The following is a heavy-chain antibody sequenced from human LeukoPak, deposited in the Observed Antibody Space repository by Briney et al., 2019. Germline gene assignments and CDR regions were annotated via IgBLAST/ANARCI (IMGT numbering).Heavy chain of an antibody. J-gene: IGHJ3*02. D-gene: IGHD3-10*01. Sequence: SETLSLTCAVSGGSISSGGYSWSWIRQPPGKGLEWIGYIYYSGSTYYNPSLKSRVTISVDTSKNQFSLKLSSVTAADTAVYYCARAIRITMVRGVSYAFDIWGQGTMVTVSS. V-gene: IGHV4-30-4*07. CDR2: IYYSGST. CDR1: GGSISSGGYS. CDR3: ARAIRITMVRGVSYAFDI.